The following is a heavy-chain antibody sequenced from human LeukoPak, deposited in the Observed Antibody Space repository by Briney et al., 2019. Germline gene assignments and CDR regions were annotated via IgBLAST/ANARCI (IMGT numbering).Heavy chain of an antibody. D-gene: IGHD5-18*01. V-gene: IGHV3-48*03. Sequence: GGSLRLSCAASGFTFSSYEMNWVRQAPGKGLEWVSYISSGGSTIYYADSVKGRFTISRDNAKNSLYLQMNSLRAEDTAVYFCARDRRYSYGLGGDYWGQGTLVTVSS. CDR1: GFTFSSYE. CDR3: ARDRRYSYGLGGDY. J-gene: IGHJ4*02. CDR2: ISSGGSTI.